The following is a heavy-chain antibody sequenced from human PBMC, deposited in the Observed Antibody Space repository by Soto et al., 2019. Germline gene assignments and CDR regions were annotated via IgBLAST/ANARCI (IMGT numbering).Heavy chain of an antibody. J-gene: IGHJ6*02. CDR2: INHSGST. CDR1: GGSFSGYY. D-gene: IGHD3-9*01. CDR3: ARGTEITISAGHYYYYGMDV. V-gene: IGHV4-34*01. Sequence: SETLSLTCAVYGGSFSGYYWTWIRQPPGTGLEWIGEINHSGSTNYNPSLKSRVTISVDTSKNQFSLKLSSVTAADTAVYYCARGTEITISAGHYYYYGMDVWGQGTTVTVSS.